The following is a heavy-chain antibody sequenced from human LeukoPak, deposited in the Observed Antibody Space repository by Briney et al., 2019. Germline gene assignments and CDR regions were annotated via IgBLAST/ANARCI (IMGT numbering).Heavy chain of an antibody. D-gene: IGHD1-26*01. J-gene: IGHJ4*02. CDR1: GGSFSGYY. CDR3: ARGKRIVGARTFYFDY. Sequence: SETLSLACAVYGGSFSGYYWSWIRQPPGKGLEWIGEINHSGSTNYNPSLKSRVTISVDTSKNQFSLKLSSVTAADTAVYYCARGKRIVGARTFYFDYWGQGTLVTVSS. V-gene: IGHV4-34*01. CDR2: INHSGST.